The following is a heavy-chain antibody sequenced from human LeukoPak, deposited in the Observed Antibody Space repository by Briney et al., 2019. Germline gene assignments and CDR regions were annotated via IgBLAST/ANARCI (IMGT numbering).Heavy chain of an antibody. J-gene: IGHJ4*02. CDR2: ISYDGSNK. V-gene: IGHV3-30*01. D-gene: IGHD3-9*01. CDR1: GFTFSSYA. Sequence: GRSLRLSCAASGFTFSSYAMHWVRQAPGKGLEWVAVISYDGSNKYYADSVKGRFTISRDNSKNTLYLQMNSLRAEDTAVYYCASGYYDILTGYLDYWGQGTLVTVSA. CDR3: ASGYYDILTGYLDY.